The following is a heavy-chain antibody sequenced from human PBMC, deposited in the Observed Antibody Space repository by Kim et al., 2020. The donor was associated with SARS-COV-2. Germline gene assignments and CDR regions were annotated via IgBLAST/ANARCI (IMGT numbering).Heavy chain of an antibody. Sequence: SETLSLNCTVSAGSISGSHYWSWVRQPPGKGLEWIGNIFYGGATYYNPSLKSRLTVSLDTSNNRFSLSLRYLTAADTATCYCATTPVITVSGENYFASWG. CDR2: IFYGGAT. V-gene: IGHV4-39*07. CDR1: AGSISGSHY. D-gene: IGHD3-3*01. CDR3: ATTPVITVSGENYFAS. J-gene: IGHJ4*01.